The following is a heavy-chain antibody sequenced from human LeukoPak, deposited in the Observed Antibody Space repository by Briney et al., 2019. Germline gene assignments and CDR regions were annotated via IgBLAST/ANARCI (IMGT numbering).Heavy chain of an antibody. CDR3: ARVDDGDPARADY. J-gene: IGHJ4*02. D-gene: IGHD4-17*01. V-gene: IGHV1-18*01. CDR1: GFTFNKYG. Sequence: ASLKVSCKASGFTFNKYGITWVRQAPGQGLEWMGWISAYNGNTNYAQKLQGRVTMTTDTSTSTAYMELRSLRSDDTAVYYCARVDDGDPARADYWGQGTLVTVSS. CDR2: ISAYNGNT.